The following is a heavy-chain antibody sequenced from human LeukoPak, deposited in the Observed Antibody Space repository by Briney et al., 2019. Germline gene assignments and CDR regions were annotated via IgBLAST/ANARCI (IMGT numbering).Heavy chain of an antibody. J-gene: IGHJ4*02. D-gene: IGHD5-24*01. CDR1: GFTFDDYA. Sequence: GGSLRLSCAASGFTFDDYAMHWVRQAPGKGLEWVSGINWNGGSTGYADSVKGRFTISRDNAKNSLYLQMNSLRGEDTAVYSCARGQRRHIDMAPSFDYWGQGTLVTVSS. CDR3: ARGQRRHIDMAPSFDY. CDR2: INWNGGST. V-gene: IGHV3-20*04.